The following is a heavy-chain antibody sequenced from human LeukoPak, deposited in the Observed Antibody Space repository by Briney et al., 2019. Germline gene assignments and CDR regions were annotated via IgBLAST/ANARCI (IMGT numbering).Heavy chain of an antibody. Sequence: PGGSLRLSCAASGFTFSTYWMSWVRQAPGKGLEWVSSISSSSSYIYYADSVKGRFTISRDNAKNSLYLQMNSLRAEDTAVYYCAKDPDYPASHYWGQGTLVTVSS. CDR2: ISSSSSYI. CDR1: GFTFSTYW. J-gene: IGHJ4*02. CDR3: AKDPDYPASHY. D-gene: IGHD4-11*01. V-gene: IGHV3-21*01.